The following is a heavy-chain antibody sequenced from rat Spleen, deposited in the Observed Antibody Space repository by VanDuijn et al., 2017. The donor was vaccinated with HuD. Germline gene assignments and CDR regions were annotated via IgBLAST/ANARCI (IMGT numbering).Heavy chain of an antibody. CDR2: ITKTGGST. D-gene: IGHD1-7*01. V-gene: IGHV5-31*01. J-gene: IGHJ2*01. Sequence: EVQLVESGGGLVQPGRSLKLACVASGFTLNNYWMTWIRQAPGKGLEWVASITKTGGSTYYPDSVKGRFTISRDNAKSTLYLQMNSLRSEDTATYYCTREGYTMGTEDYWGQGVMVTVSS. CDR3: TREGYTMGTEDY. CDR1: GFTLNNYW.